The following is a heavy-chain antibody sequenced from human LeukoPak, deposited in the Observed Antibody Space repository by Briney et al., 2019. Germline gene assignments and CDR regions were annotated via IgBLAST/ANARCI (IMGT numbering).Heavy chain of an antibody. D-gene: IGHD1-26*01. Sequence: IPSETLSLTCTVSGGSISSYYWSWIRQPAGKGLEWIGRIYTSGSTNYNASLKSRVSMSVDTSKNQFSLKPSSVTAADTAVFYCARENSGSYREFDYWGQGTLVTVSS. J-gene: IGHJ4*02. CDR3: ARENSGSYREFDY. CDR2: IYTSGST. CDR1: GGSISSYY. V-gene: IGHV4-4*07.